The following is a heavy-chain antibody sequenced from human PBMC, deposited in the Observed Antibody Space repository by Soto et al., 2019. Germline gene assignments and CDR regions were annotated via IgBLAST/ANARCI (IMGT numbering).Heavy chain of an antibody. CDR3: AKYYYASGTNWFYT. CDR2: ISGSDGRT. Sequence: GGSLRLSCTASGFILSNNDMTWVRQAPGEGLEWVSSISGSDGRTYYADSVQGRFTIFRDNSKNTLYLQMTSLSVVDTAVYYCAKYYYASGTNWFYTLCRETLLTVSS. V-gene: IGHV3-23*01. D-gene: IGHD3-10*01. CDR1: GFILSNND. J-gene: IGHJ5*02.